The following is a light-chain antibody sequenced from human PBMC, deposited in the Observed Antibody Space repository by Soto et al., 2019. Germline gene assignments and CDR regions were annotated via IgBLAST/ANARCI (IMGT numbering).Light chain of an antibody. V-gene: IGLV2-14*01. CDR1: SSDVGGYNY. CDR3: SSYTSSSSVV. Sequence: QSALTQPASVSGSPGQSITISCTGTSSDVGGYNYVSWYQQHPGKAPKLMIYEVSNRPSGVSNRFSASKSGNTASLTISGLQAEDEADYYCSSYTSSSSVVFGGGTKL. CDR2: EVS. J-gene: IGLJ2*01.